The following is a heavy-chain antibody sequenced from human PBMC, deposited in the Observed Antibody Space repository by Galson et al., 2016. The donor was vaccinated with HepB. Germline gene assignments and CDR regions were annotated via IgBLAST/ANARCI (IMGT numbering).Heavy chain of an antibody. CDR1: GFGFSDYF. D-gene: IGHD3-22*01. CDR3: AREVLFSSGYYDVFDL. V-gene: IGHV3-11*01. J-gene: IGHJ3*01. Sequence: SLRLSCAASGFGFSDYFMSWIRQVPGKGLEWVSFISDTGSSRLYADSVKGRFTISRDTAKNSVYLQMNGLRVEDTAFYYCAREVLFSSGYYDVFDLWGQGTMVTVS. CDR2: ISDTGSSR.